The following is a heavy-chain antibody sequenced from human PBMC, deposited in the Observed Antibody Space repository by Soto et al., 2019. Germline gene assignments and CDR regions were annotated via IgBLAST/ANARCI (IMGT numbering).Heavy chain of an antibody. V-gene: IGHV1-58*01. CDR3: AANYANGGITARDYYYGMDV. CDR1: GFTFTSSA. J-gene: IGHJ6*02. CDR2: IVVGSGNT. D-gene: IGHD6-6*01. Sequence: SVKVSCKASGFTFTSSAVRWVRQARGQRLEWIGWIVVGSGNTNYAQKFQERVTITRDMSTSTAYMELSSLRSEDTAVYYCAANYANGGITARDYYYGMDVWGQGTTVTVSS.